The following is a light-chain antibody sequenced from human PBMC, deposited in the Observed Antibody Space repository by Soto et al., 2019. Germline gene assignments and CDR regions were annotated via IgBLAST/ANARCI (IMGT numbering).Light chain of an antibody. V-gene: IGKV3-20*01. CDR3: QHFGGTTFT. Sequence: EIVLTQSPGTLFLSPGEGATLSCRASQSVSSSYIAWYQQRPGQTPSLLIYGASTRATGIPDRFSGSGSGTHFTLTISRLEPGDFAVYYCQHFGGTTFTFGQGTRLENK. CDR1: QSVSSSY. CDR2: GAS. J-gene: IGKJ5*01.